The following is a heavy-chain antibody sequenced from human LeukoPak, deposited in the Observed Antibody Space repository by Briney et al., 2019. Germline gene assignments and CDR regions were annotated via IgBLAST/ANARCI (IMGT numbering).Heavy chain of an antibody. CDR1: GFTFSSYP. V-gene: IGHV3-23*01. D-gene: IGHD6-13*01. J-gene: IGHJ1*01. CDR3: AREDSSSWAPNFQH. CDR2: ISANSGAT. Sequence: QPGGSLRLSCAASGFTFSSYPMSWVRQAPGRGLEWVSVISANSGATYYADSVKGRFTISRDNAKNTLYLQMNSLRAEDTAVYYCAREDSSSWAPNFQHWGQGTLVTVSS.